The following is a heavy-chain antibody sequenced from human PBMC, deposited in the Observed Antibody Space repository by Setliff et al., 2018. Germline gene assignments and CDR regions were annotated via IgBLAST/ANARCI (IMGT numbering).Heavy chain of an antibody. CDR3: ARDWGRAAAGTPNWFDP. CDR1: GFTVSSNY. CDR2: IYSGGST. D-gene: IGHD6-13*01. V-gene: IGHV3-53*01. Sequence: PGGSLRLSCAASGFTVSSNYMSWVRQAPGKGLEWVSVIYSGGSTYYADSVKGRFTISRDSSQNKIHLQMDSLRAEDTGKYFCARDWGRAAAGTPNWFDPWGQGT. J-gene: IGHJ5*02.